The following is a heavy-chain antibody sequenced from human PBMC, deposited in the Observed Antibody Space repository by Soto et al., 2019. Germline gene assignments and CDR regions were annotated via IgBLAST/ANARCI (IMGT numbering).Heavy chain of an antibody. Sequence: ASVKVSCKASGYTFTGYYMHWVRQAPGQGLEWMGWINPNSGGTNYAQKFQGWVTMTRDTSISTAYMELSRLRSDDTAVYYCASYSSGTRGYYYGMDVWGQGTTVTVSS. CDR2: INPNSGGT. J-gene: IGHJ6*02. D-gene: IGHD6-19*01. V-gene: IGHV1-2*04. CDR3: ASYSSGTRGYYYGMDV. CDR1: GYTFTGYY.